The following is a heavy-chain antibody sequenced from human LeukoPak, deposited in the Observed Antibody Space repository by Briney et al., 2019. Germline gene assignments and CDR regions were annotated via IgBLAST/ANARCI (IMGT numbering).Heavy chain of an antibody. V-gene: IGHV4-34*01. CDR2: INHSRST. J-gene: IGHJ4*02. CDR1: GGSFSGYY. CDR3: ARIPAAAGTRVDY. Sequence: KASETLSLTCAVYGGSFSGYYWSWIRQPPGKGLEWIGEINHSRSTNYNPSLKSRVTISVDTSKNQFSLKLSSVTAANTAVYYCARIPAAAGTRVDYWGQGTLVTVSS. D-gene: IGHD6-13*01.